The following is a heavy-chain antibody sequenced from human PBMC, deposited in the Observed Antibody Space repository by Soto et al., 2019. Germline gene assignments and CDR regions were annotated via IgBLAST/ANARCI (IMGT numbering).Heavy chain of an antibody. D-gene: IGHD2-15*01. CDR1: EFTFSSYA. Sequence: GGSLRLSCAASEFTFSSYAMHWVRQAPGKGLEWVAVISYDGSNKFYADSVKGRFTISRDNSKNTQYLQMNSLRAEDTAVYYCARVLRWAFDIWGQGTMVTVSS. CDR3: ARVLRWAFDI. J-gene: IGHJ3*02. V-gene: IGHV3-30-3*01. CDR2: ISYDGSNK.